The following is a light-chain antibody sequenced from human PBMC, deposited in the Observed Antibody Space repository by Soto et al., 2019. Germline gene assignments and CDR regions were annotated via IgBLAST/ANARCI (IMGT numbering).Light chain of an antibody. J-gene: IGLJ3*02. CDR1: SSNIGAGYD. CDR2: GNT. V-gene: IGLV1-40*01. Sequence: QSVLTQPPSVSGALGQRVTISCTGSSSNIGAGYDVHWYQQFPGTAPKLLIFGNTNRPSGVPDRFSGSKSGTSASLAITGLQAEDEADYYCASWDDSRDGEWLFGGGTQLTVL. CDR3: ASWDDSRDGEWL.